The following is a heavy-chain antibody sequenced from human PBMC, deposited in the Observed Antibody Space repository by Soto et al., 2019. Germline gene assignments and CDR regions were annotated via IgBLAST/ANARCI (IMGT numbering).Heavy chain of an antibody. CDR1: GVSISHGAYY. D-gene: IGHD6-13*01. V-gene: IGHV4-31*03. CDR3: ARVDSASWLDY. CDR2: IYYSGDT. J-gene: IGHJ4*02. Sequence: QVQLQESGPGLVKPSQTLSLTCTVSGVSISHGAYYWSWIRQLPGKGLEWIGYIYYSGDTQYNPSXKCXITVSIDTSKNQFSLKMNSVTAADTAMYFCARVDSASWLDYWGQGTLVTVSS.